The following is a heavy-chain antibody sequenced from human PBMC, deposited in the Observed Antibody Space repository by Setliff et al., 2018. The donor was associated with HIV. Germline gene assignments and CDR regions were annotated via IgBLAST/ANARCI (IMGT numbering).Heavy chain of an antibody. J-gene: IGHJ4*02. CDR2: IYTSGST. D-gene: IGHD5-18*01. CDR1: GGSISSSNW. CDR3: ARDQVGQLWFLEPDY. Sequence: SETLSLTCAVSGGSISSSNWWSWIRQPAGKGLEWIGHIYTSGSTNYNPSLKSRVTISVDTSKNQLSLKLSSVTAADTAVYYCARDQVGQLWFLEPDYWGQGTLVTVSS. V-gene: IGHV4-61*09.